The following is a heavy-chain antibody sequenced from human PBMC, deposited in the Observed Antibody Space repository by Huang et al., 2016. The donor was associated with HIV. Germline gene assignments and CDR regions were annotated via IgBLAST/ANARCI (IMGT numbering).Heavy chain of an antibody. CDR2: LHNDTGKP. J-gene: IGHJ3*02. CDR3: VRVRRVMDTYCVADCSTLEAFDI. V-gene: IGHV7-4-1*02. D-gene: IGHD2-21*02. Sequence: QVQLVQSGSELKKPGASVKVSCKASGYTFTNYVVHWVRQAPGQGREWSGLLHNDTGKPSYAQGLTGPFVFSLNTSVNAAYLQISSLKSADSAIYYCVRVRRVMDTYCVADCSTLEAFDIWGQGTVVTVSA. CDR1: GYTFTNYV.